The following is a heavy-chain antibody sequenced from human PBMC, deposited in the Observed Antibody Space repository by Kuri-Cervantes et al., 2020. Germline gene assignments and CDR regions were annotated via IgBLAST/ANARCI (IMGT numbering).Heavy chain of an antibody. J-gene: IGHJ6*02. CDR3: ARVSLYGMDV. Sequence: GESLKISCAASGFTFRNYDMRWVRQATGKGLEWVSAIGIAGDTYYPGSVKGRFTISRENAKNSLYLQMNSLRAGDTAVYYCARVSLYGMDVWGQGTTVTVSS. CDR1: GFTFRNYD. V-gene: IGHV3-13*01. CDR2: IGIAGDT.